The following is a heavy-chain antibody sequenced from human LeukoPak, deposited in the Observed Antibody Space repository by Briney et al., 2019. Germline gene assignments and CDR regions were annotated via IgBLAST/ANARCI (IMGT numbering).Heavy chain of an antibody. V-gene: IGHV3-9*01. CDR3: SKEKKSTTYYDFWSGGGGAFDI. CDR1: GFTFDDYA. J-gene: IGHJ3*02. CDR2: ISWNSGSI. Sequence: PGGSLRLSCAASGFTFDDYAMHWVRQAPGKGLEWVSGISWNSGSIGYADSVKGRFTISRDNAKNSLYLQMNSLRAEDTALYYWSKEKKSTTYYDFWSGGGGAFDIWGQGTMVTVSS. D-gene: IGHD3-3*01.